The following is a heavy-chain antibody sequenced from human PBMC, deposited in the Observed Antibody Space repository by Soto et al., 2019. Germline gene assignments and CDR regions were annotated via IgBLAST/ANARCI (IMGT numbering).Heavy chain of an antibody. J-gene: IGHJ6*02. CDR1: GGSISSGDYY. Sequence: PSETLSLTCTVSGGSISSGDYYWSWIRQPPGKGLEWIGYIYYSGSTYYNPSLKSRVTISVDTSKNQFSLKLSSVTAADTAVYNCARGAQVAYSIVGYYYGMDVWGQGTTVTVSS. CDR2: IYYSGST. D-gene: IGHD2-15*01. V-gene: IGHV4-30-4*01. CDR3: ARGAQVAYSIVGYYYGMDV.